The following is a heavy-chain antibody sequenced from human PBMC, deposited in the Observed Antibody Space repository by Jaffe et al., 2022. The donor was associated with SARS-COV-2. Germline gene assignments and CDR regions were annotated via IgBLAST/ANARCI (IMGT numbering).Heavy chain of an antibody. D-gene: IGHD6-19*01. CDR3: TTDDLSARYSSGWYVFFDY. J-gene: IGHJ4*02. CDR1: GFTFSNAW. V-gene: IGHV3-15*01. CDR2: IKSKTDGGTT. Sequence: EVQLVESGGGLVKPGGSLRLSCAASGFTFSNAWMSWVRQAPGKGLEWVGRIKSKTDGGTTDYAAPVKGRFTISRDDSKNTLYLQMNSLKTEDTAVYYCTTDDLSARYSSGWYVFFDYWGQGTLVTVSS.